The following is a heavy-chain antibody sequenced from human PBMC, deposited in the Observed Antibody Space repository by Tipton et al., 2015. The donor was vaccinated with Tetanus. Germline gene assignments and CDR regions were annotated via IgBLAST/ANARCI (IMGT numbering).Heavy chain of an antibody. CDR2: IYPGDSDT. D-gene: IGHD3-10*01. Sequence: VQLVQSGAEVKKPGESLKISCQGSGYSFNIYWIAWVRQMPGKGLEWMGIIYPGDSDTTYSPSFQGQVTMSVDKSTSTAYLQWRSLKASDSAMYYCARHSGGSEIGYYDDMDVWGQGTTVTVSS. CDR1: GYSFNIYW. V-gene: IGHV5-51*01. CDR3: ARHSGGSEIGYYDDMDV. J-gene: IGHJ6*02.